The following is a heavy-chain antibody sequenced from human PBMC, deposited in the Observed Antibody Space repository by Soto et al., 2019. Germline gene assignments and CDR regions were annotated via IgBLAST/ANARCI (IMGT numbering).Heavy chain of an antibody. CDR3: VRDSGRGWSNFDY. CDR2: TRDRANSYTT. Sequence: VQLVESGGGLVQPGGSLRLSCAVSGFSFSDHYMDWVRQAPGKGLEWVGRTRDRANSYTTEYAASVKGRFTISRDDSKNSLYLQMNSLKTEDTAVYYCVRDSGRGWSNFDYWGQGSLVTVSS. CDR1: GFSFSDHY. D-gene: IGHD6-19*01. V-gene: IGHV3-72*01. J-gene: IGHJ4*02.